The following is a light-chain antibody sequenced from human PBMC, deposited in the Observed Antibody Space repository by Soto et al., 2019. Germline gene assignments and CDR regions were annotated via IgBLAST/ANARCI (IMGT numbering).Light chain of an antibody. CDR1: QSIRNY. V-gene: IGKV1-39*01. Sequence: DIQMTHSPSSPSASVGDRVTITSRASQSIRNYVNWYQQKPGKTPKFLIYVASTLQGGVPSTFSGSGSWTDFTLTISSLPPEDFATYYCQQSYRTPYTCGPGTKLEIK. CDR3: QQSYRTPYT. CDR2: VAS. J-gene: IGKJ2*01.